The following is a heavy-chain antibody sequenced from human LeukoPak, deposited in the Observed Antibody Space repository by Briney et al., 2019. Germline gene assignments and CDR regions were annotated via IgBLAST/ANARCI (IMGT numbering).Heavy chain of an antibody. Sequence: SETLSLTCTVSGYSISSGYYWGWIRQPPGKGLEWIGSIYYSGSTYYNPSLKSRVTISVDTSKNQFSLKLSSVTAADTAVYYCASSPDAFDIWGQGTMVTVSS. CDR2: IYYSGST. CDR3: ASSPDAFDI. CDR1: GYSISSGYY. V-gene: IGHV4-38-2*02. J-gene: IGHJ3*02.